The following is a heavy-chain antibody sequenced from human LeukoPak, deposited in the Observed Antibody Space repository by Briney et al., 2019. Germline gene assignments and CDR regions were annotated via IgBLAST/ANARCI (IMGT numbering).Heavy chain of an antibody. Sequence: ASVKVSCKASGYTFTDYDMHWVRQAPGQGLEWMGRTNPNSGGTNYAQDFQGRVTMTKDTSISTAYMELSRLRSDDTAVYYCATLSDSSSGYWGQGTLVAVSS. D-gene: IGHD6-13*01. CDR1: GYTFTDYD. V-gene: IGHV1-2*06. J-gene: IGHJ4*02. CDR3: ATLSDSSSGY. CDR2: TNPNSGGT.